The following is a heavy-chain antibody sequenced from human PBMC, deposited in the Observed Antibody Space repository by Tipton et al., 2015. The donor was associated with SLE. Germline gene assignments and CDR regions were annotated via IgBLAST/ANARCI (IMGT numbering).Heavy chain of an antibody. D-gene: IGHD2-2*01. CDR2: ISYDGSNK. J-gene: IGHJ3*02. Sequence: SLRLSCAASGFTFSSYAMHWVRQAPGKGLEWVAGISYDGSNKHYADSVKGRFTISRDNSKNTLYLQMNSLRGEDTAVYYCAAGVVVPAACDACDIRGHGTMVTVSS. CDR3: AAGVVVPAACDACDI. V-gene: IGHV3-30*04. CDR1: GFTFSSYA.